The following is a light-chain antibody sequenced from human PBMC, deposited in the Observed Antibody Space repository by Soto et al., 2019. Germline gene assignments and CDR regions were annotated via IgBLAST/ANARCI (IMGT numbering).Light chain of an antibody. Sequence: AIQMTQSPSSLSASVGDRVTITCRASQGVSNDVGWYQQKPGKAPRLLIYAASTLKSGVPSRFSGSQSATDFTLTISSLQPEDFATYYCLQDFAYPLTFGGGTKVEIK. J-gene: IGKJ4*01. V-gene: IGKV1-6*01. CDR1: QGVSND. CDR3: LQDFAYPLT. CDR2: AAS.